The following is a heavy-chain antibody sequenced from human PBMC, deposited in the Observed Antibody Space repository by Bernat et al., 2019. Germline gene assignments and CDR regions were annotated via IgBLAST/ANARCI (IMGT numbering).Heavy chain of an antibody. CDR2: IWYDGSNK. V-gene: IGHV3-33*01. CDR1: GFTFSSYG. CDR3: ARDGVGRQQLPTLLDY. D-gene: IGHD6-13*01. J-gene: IGHJ4*02. Sequence: VQLVESGGGVVQPGRSLRLSCAASGFTFSSYGMHWVRQAPGKGLEWVAVIWYDGSNKYYADSVKGRFTISRDNSKNTLYLQMNSLRAEDTAVYYCARDGVGRQQLPTLLDYWGQGTLVTVSS.